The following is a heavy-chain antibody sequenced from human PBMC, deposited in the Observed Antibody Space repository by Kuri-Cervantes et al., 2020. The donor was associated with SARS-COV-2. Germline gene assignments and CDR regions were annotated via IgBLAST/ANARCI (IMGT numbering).Heavy chain of an antibody. J-gene: IGHJ6*03. CDR2: INHSGST. Sequence: SETLSLTCAVYGGSFSGYYWSWIRQPPGKGLEWIGEINHSGSTNYNPSLKSRVTISVDTSKNQFSLKLSSVTAADTAVYYCARYCSSTSCYRPPRYYYYKDVWGKGTTVTVSS. CDR3: ARYCSSTSCYRPPRYYYYKDV. V-gene: IGHV4-34*01. D-gene: IGHD2-2*02. CDR1: GGSFSGYY.